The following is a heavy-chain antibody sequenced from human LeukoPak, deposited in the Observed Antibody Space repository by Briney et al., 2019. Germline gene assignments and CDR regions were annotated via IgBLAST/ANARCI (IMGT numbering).Heavy chain of an antibody. Sequence: GASVKVSCKASGYTFTSYDINWVRQATGQGLEWMGWMNPNSGNTGYAQKFQGRVTMTRNTSISTAYMELSSLRSEDTAVYYCARGQGNIVVVTATYYYYMDVWGEGTTVTISS. CDR3: ARGQGNIVVVTATYYYYMDV. D-gene: IGHD2-21*02. CDR1: GYTFTSYD. V-gene: IGHV1-8*01. CDR2: MNPNSGNT. J-gene: IGHJ6*03.